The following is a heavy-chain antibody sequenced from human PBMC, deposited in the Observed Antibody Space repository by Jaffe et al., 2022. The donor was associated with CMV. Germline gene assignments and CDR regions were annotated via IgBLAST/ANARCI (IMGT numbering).Heavy chain of an antibody. V-gene: IGHV3-23*01. D-gene: IGHD5-12*01. CDR1: GFTFSSYA. CDR3: AKGGGWLQFITV. Sequence: EVQLLESGGGLVQPGGSLRLSCAASGFTFSSYAMSWVRQAPGKGLEWVSVISGSGGSTYYADSVKGRFTISRDNSKNTLYLQMNSLRAEDTAVYYCAKGGGWLQFITVWGQGTLVTVSS. CDR2: ISGSGGST. J-gene: IGHJ4*02.